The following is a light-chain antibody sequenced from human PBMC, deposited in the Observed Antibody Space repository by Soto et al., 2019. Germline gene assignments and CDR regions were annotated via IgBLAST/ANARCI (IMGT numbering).Light chain of an antibody. CDR2: DVD. CDR1: SSDVGRYNY. J-gene: IGLJ2*01. V-gene: IGLV2-11*01. CDR3: CSYAGTYTVI. Sequence: QSALTQPRSVSGSPGQSVTISCTGTSSDVGRYNYVSWYQHHPGKAPKLMIYDVDKRHSGVPDRFSGSKSGDTASLTISGLQAEDEADYYCCSYAGTYTVIFGGGPKLTVL.